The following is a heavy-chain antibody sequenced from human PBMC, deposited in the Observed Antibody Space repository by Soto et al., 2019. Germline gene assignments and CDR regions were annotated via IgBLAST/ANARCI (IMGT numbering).Heavy chain of an antibody. CDR3: ARQGAMVRGWVPPTDWFDP. Sequence: PGETLKIFCNVSGYSFTSYWIGWVRQMPGKGLEWMGISYPGDADTRYSPTFQGQATISADKAISTAYLQWSSLKASDTAMYYCARQGAMVRGWVPPTDWFDPWGQGTLVTVSS. V-gene: IGHV5-51*01. J-gene: IGHJ5*02. D-gene: IGHD3-10*01. CDR1: GYSFTSYW. CDR2: SYPGDADT.